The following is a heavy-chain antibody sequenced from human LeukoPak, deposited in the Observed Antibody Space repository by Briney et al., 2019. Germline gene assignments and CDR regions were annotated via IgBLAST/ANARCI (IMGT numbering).Heavy chain of an antibody. Sequence: SETLSLTCTVSGGSINNYYWSWIRQPAGKGLEWIGLIYSSGSTSYNPSLKSRVTMSVDTSKNQFSLKLSSVTAADTAVYYCARVNSGSYELDYWGQGTLVTVSS. CDR1: GGSINNYY. V-gene: IGHV4-4*07. CDR2: IYSSGST. J-gene: IGHJ4*02. CDR3: ARVNSGSYELDY. D-gene: IGHD1-26*01.